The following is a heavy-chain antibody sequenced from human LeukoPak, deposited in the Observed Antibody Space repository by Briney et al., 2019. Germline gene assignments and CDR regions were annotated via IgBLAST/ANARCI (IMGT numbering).Heavy chain of an antibody. Sequence: SETLSLTCAVYGGSFSGYYWSWIRQPPGKGLEWIGEINHSGSTNYNPSLKSRVTISVDTSKNQFSLKLSSVTAADTAVYYCARGIRYYDSSGYPPYNWFDPWGQGTLVTVSS. CDR2: INHSGST. CDR1: GGSFSGYY. CDR3: ARGIRYYDSSGYPPYNWFDP. V-gene: IGHV4-34*01. J-gene: IGHJ5*02. D-gene: IGHD3-22*01.